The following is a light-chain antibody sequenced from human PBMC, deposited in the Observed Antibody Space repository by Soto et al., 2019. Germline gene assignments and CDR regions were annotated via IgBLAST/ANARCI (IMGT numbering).Light chain of an antibody. CDR3: QHYNGWPPYT. CDR2: GAS. Sequence: EIVMTQSPATLSLSPGERATLSCRASQNVYTNLAWYQQKPGQAPRLLIYGASTRATGIAARFSGTGSGTQFTLTISSLQSGDFAVYYCQHYNGWPPYTFGQGTKLEIK. CDR1: QNVYTN. V-gene: IGKV3-15*01. J-gene: IGKJ2*01.